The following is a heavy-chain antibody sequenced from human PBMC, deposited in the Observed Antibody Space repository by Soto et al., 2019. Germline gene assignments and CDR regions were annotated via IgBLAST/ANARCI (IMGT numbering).Heavy chain of an antibody. J-gene: IGHJ4*02. V-gene: IGHV3-64*04. CDR3: ARDLMGVTASGTFDY. D-gene: IGHD6-13*01. Sequence: GGSLRLSCSASGFTFSSYAMHWVRQAPGKGLEYVSAISSNGGSTYYADSVKGRFTISRDNAMDSIYLHMDSLRDEDTALYYCARDLMGVTASGTFDYWGQGTQVTVSS. CDR1: GFTFSSYA. CDR2: ISSNGGST.